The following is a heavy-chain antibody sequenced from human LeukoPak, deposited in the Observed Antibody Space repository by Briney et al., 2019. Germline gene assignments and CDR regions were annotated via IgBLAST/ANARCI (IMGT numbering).Heavy chain of an antibody. J-gene: IGHJ3*02. Sequence: SETLSPTCTVSGGSISSYYWSWIRQPPGKGLEWIGYIYYSGSTNYNPSLKSRVTISVDTSKNQFSLKLSSVTAADTAVYYCARLRRNSRDDAFDIWGQGTMVTVSS. D-gene: IGHD6-13*01. V-gene: IGHV4-59*08. CDR1: GGSISSYY. CDR2: IYYSGST. CDR3: ARLRRNSRDDAFDI.